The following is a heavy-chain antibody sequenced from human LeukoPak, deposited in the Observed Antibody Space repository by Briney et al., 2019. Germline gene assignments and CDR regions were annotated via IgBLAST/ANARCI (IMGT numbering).Heavy chain of an antibody. CDR3: AKGIVVVIAAGRDAFDI. V-gene: IGHV3-30*04. CDR1: GFTVSSYT. Sequence: GGSLRLSCAASGFTVSSYTMHWVRQAPGKGLEWVAVISYDGSNKYYADSVKGRFTISRDNSKNTLHLQMNSLRAEDTAVYYCAKGIVVVIAAGRDAFDIWGQGTMVSVSS. J-gene: IGHJ3*02. CDR2: ISYDGSNK. D-gene: IGHD2-15*01.